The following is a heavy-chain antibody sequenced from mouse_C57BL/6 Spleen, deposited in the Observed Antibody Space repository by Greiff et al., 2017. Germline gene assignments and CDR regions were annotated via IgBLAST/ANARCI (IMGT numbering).Heavy chain of an antibody. D-gene: IGHD1-1*01. CDR3: TSDTTSYWYFDV. J-gene: IGHJ1*03. Sequence: QVHVKQSGAELVRPGASVTLSCKASGYTFTDYEMHWVKQTPVHGLEWIGAIDPETGGTAYNQKFKGKAILTADKSSSTAYMELRSLTSEDSAVYYCTSDTTSYWYFDVWGTGTTVTVSS. CDR1: GYTFTDYE. CDR2: IDPETGGT. V-gene: IGHV1-15*01.